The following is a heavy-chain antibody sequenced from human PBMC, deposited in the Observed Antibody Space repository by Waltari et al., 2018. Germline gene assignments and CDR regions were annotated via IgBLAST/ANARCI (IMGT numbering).Heavy chain of an antibody. J-gene: IGHJ4*02. D-gene: IGHD3-10*01. CDR3: ARAGGVYGSGSYYTL. CDR2: INPSGGST. Sequence: VQLVQSGAEVKKPGASVKVSCKASGYTFTSYYMHWVRQDTGQGLEWMGIINPSGGSTSYAQKFQGRVTMTRDTSTSTVYMELSSLRSEDTAVYYCARAGGVYGSGSYYTLWGQGTLVTVSS. CDR1: GYTFTSYY. V-gene: IGHV1-46*01.